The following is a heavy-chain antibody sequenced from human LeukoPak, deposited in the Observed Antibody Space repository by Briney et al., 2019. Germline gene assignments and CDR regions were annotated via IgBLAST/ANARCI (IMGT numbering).Heavy chain of an antibody. V-gene: IGHV3-30*02. Sequence: PGGSLRLSCAASGFTFSSYGMHWVRQAPGKGLEWVAFIQSDGSDQYYADSVKGRLSISRDNSKNTLYLQMNSLRAEDTALYYCAKEAHYPHMGTYLVTIDSWGQGTLVTVSS. CDR3: AKEAHYPHMGTYLVTIDS. J-gene: IGHJ4*02. CDR1: GFTFSSYG. D-gene: IGHD3-9*01. CDR2: IQSDGSDQ.